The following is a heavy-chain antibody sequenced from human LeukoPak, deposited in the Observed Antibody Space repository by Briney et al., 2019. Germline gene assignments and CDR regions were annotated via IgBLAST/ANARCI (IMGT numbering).Heavy chain of an antibody. J-gene: IGHJ3*02. Sequence: GASVKVSCRASGYTFTSYGISWVRQAPGQGLEWMGWISAYNGNTNYAQKLQGRVTMTTDTSTSTAYMELRSLRSDDTAVYYCASISRATNAFDIWGQGTMVTVSS. CDR2: ISAYNGNT. V-gene: IGHV1-18*01. D-gene: IGHD1-26*01. CDR3: ASISRATNAFDI. CDR1: GYTFTSYG.